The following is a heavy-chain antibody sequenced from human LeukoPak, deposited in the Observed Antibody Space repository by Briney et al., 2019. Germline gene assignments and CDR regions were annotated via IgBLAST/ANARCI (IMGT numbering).Heavy chain of an antibody. D-gene: IGHD3-22*01. CDR1: GFTVSSNY. CDR3: ARGAYYYNTSGYIHSGWFDP. V-gene: IGHV3-53*01. Sequence: GGSLRLSCAASGFTVSSNYMSWVRQAPGKGLEWVSVIYSAGNTYYADSVKGRFTISRDNSKNTLYLQVNSLRAEDTAVYYCARGAYYYNTSGYIHSGWFDPWGQGTLVTVSS. J-gene: IGHJ5*02. CDR2: IYSAGNT.